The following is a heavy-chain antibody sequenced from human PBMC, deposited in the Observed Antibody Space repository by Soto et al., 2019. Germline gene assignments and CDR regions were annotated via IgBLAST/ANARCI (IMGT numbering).Heavy chain of an antibody. CDR2: VSPHAANT. V-gene: IGHV3-23*01. CDR1: GFTFSSYD. CDR3: ATEGAKTTWNFDY. Sequence: GGSLRLSCAASGFTFSSYDMSWVRQAPGKGLEWVAGVSPHAANTYYADSVRGRFIISRDDSRKTVSLDMNSLRGEDSAVYYCATEGAKTTWNFDYWGQGTVVTVSS. D-gene: IGHD1-1*01. J-gene: IGHJ4*02.